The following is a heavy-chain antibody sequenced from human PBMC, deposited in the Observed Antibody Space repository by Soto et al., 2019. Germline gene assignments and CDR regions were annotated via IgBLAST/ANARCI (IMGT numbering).Heavy chain of an antibody. D-gene: IGHD6-13*01. Sequence: EVPLVESGGGLIQPGGSLRLSCAASGFTVSSNYMSWVRQAPGKGLEWVSVIYSGGSTYYADSVKGRFTISRDNSKNTLYLQMNSLRAEDTAVYYCARGFGIAAAGFDYWGQGTLVTVSS. CDR1: GFTVSSNY. V-gene: IGHV3-53*01. CDR3: ARGFGIAAAGFDY. J-gene: IGHJ4*02. CDR2: IYSGGST.